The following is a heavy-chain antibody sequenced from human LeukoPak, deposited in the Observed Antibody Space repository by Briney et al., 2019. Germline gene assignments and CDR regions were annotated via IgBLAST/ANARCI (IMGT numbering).Heavy chain of an antibody. V-gene: IGHV3-30-3*01. D-gene: IGHD3-3*01. Sequence: SCKASGYTFTSYGISWVRQAPGKGLEWVALISYDANIGSNKYYADSVKGRFTISRDNSKNTLYLQMNSLRAEDTAVYYCARDGGYDFWSGYYQDYWGQGTLVTVSS. J-gene: IGHJ4*02. CDR1: GYTFTSYG. CDR3: ARDGGYDFWSGYYQDY. CDR2: ISYDANIGSNK.